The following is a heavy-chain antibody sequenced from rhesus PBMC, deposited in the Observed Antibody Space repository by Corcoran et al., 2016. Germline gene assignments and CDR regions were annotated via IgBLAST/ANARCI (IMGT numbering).Heavy chain of an antibody. CDR1: GFTFIDDY. V-gene: IGHV3-10*01. Sequence: EVQLVESGGGLVQPGGSLRLSCAASGFTFIDDYMEWVRQAPGKGLEWVGQINPNGGTTFLMESVKGRFTMSRDNAKNTVYLQMNSLRAEDTAVYYCASNSGSYYYGYWGQGVLVTVSS. D-gene: IGHD3-16*01. CDR2: INPNGGTT. CDR3: ASNSGSYYYGY. J-gene: IGHJ4*01.